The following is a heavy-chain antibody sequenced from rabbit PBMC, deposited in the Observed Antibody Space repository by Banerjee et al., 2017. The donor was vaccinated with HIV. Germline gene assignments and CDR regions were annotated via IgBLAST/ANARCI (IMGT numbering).Heavy chain of an antibody. CDR1: GFSFSRDYV. CDR3: ARGDGSSGWGFGL. CDR2: MNTYTGKA. Sequence: QEQLVESGGGLVQPGGSLALTCTASGFSFSRDYVMCWVRQAPGKGLEWIGCMNTYTGKAVYATWTKGRFTVSKSSAATVTLHMTSLTAADTATYFCARGDGSSGWGFGLWGPGTLVTVS. D-gene: IGHD4-1*01. V-gene: IGHV1S45*01. J-gene: IGHJ6*01.